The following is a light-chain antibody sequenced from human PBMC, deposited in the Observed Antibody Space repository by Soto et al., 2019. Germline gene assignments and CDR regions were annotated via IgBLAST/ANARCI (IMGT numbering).Light chain of an antibody. CDR1: SSNIGAGYD. CDR3: QSYDSSVSGSV. J-gene: IGLJ1*01. V-gene: IGLV1-40*01. Sequence: QSVLTQPPSVSGAPGQRVTISCTGSSSNIGAGYDVHWYQQLPGTAPKLLIYGNSNRPSGVPDRFSGSKSGTSASLAITGLKADDEADYYCQSYDSSVSGSVFGTGTKLTVL. CDR2: GNS.